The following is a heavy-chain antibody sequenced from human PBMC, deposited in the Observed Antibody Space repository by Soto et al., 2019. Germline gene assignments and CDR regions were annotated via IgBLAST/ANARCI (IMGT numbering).Heavy chain of an antibody. V-gene: IGHV1-69*12. CDR2: IIPMFGTA. CDR3: AREIDGYYGMDV. J-gene: IGHJ6*02. CDR1: GGTFSTDS. Sequence: QVQLVQSGAEVKKPGSSVKVSCKASGGTFSTDSISWVRQAPGQGLEWMGGIIPMFGTANNAQKFQGRVTITADESTSTAYMELSCLRSADTAVYFCAREIDGYYGMDVWGQGTTDTVAS.